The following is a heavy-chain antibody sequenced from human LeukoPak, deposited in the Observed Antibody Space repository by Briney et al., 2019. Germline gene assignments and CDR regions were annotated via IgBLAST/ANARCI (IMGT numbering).Heavy chain of an antibody. CDR3: AREMNTAMIYLDA. V-gene: IGHV3-11*01. J-gene: IGHJ5*02. CDR2: ISGGADTL. Sequence: GGSLRLSCAASGFTFSDYYMNWIRQTPGKGLEWIAHISGGADTLEYTESMKGRFTISRDNAKNSLFLQMDSLRVEDTAIYYCAREMNTAMIYLDAWGQGTPVTVSS. D-gene: IGHD5-18*01. CDR1: GFTFSDYY.